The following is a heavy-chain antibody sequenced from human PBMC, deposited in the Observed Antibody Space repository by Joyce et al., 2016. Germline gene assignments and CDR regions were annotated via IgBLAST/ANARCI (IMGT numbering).Heavy chain of an antibody. Sequence: QLVESGGGVVKAGGSLRLSCEASGSTFSSSSVSWFRQAPGKVLEWVAAISATSYYIFHAETVRGRFTVSRDNAKKTLYLQMNSLRAEDSAVFYCARGGISYYYAMDVWGQGTTVTVSS. V-gene: IGHV3-21*01. CDR3: ARGGISYYYAMDV. J-gene: IGHJ6*02. CDR1: GSTFSSSS. D-gene: IGHD3-16*01. CDR2: ISATSYYI.